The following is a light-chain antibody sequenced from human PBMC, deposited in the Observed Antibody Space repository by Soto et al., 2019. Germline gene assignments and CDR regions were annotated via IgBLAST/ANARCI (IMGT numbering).Light chain of an antibody. CDR2: EVS. CDR3: SSYTSSSTPGV. CDR1: SSDVGGYNY. V-gene: IGLV2-14*01. Sequence: QSALTQPASVSGSPGQSITISCTGTSSDVGGYNYVSWYQQHPGKAPKLMIYEVSNRPSGVSNRFSGSKSGNTASLTISGLQAEDEADYYYSSYTSSSTPGVFGGGTKLTVL. J-gene: IGLJ3*02.